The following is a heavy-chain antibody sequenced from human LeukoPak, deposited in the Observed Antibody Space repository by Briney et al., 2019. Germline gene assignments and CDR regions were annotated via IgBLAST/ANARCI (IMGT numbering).Heavy chain of an antibody. CDR3: AKRPSSWYYFDY. D-gene: IGHD6-13*01. Sequence: GGSLRLSCAASGFTFSSYAMSWVRQAPGKGPEWVSTIIDSGGSTYYADSVKGRFTISRDNSKNTLYLQMNSLRAEDTAVYYCAKRPSSWYYFDYWGQGTLVTVSS. CDR1: GFTFSSYA. J-gene: IGHJ4*02. V-gene: IGHV3-23*01. CDR2: IIDSGGST.